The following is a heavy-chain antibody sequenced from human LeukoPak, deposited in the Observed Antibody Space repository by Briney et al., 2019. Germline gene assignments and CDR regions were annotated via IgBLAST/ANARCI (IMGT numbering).Heavy chain of an antibody. CDR2: INPNSGGT. V-gene: IGHV1-2*02. J-gene: IGHJ6*02. CDR1: GYTFTGYY. D-gene: IGHD3-10*01. Sequence: ASVKVSCKASGYTFTGYYMHWVRQAPGQGLEWMGWINPNSGGTNYAQKFQGRVTMTRDTSISTPYMELSRLRSDDTAVYYCARVGRDYYGSGSYSHPTMDVWGQGTTVTVSS. CDR3: ARVGRDYYGSGSYSHPTMDV.